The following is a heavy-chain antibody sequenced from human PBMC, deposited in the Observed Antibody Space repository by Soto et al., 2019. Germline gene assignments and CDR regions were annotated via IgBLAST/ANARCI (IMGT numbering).Heavy chain of an antibody. J-gene: IGHJ5*02. D-gene: IGHD2-2*01. Sequence: SETLSLTCAVYGGSFSGYYWSWIRQPPGKGLEWIGEINHSGSTNYNPSLKSRVTISVDTSKNQFSLKLSSVTAADTAVYYCARGFWNIVVVPAAMRAGWFDPWGQGTLVTVSS. V-gene: IGHV4-34*01. CDR3: ARGFWNIVVVPAAMRAGWFDP. CDR2: INHSGST. CDR1: GGSFSGYY.